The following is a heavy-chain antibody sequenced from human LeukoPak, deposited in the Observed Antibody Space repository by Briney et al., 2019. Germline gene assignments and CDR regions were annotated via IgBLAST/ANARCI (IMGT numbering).Heavy chain of an antibody. CDR1: GFTFSNYG. CDR3: AKDLASYDSSGYYFYPDY. Sequence: QTGGSLRLSCAASGFTFSNYGMNWVRQAPGKGLEWVSSVSGSGGSTYYGDAVKGRFTISRDNSKNTLYLQMNSLRAEDTAVYYCAKDLASYDSSGYYFYPDYWGQGTLVTVSS. D-gene: IGHD3-22*01. J-gene: IGHJ4*02. CDR2: VSGSGGST. V-gene: IGHV3-23*01.